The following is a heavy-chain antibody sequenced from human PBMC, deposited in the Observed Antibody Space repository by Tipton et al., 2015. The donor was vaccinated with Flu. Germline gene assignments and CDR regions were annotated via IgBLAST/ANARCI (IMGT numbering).Heavy chain of an antibody. CDR3: AGDQQWLVDYYGMDV. Sequence: SLRLSCAASGFTFSSYWMSWVRQAPGKGLEWVANIKQDGSEKYYVDSVKGRFTISRDNAKNSLYLQMNSLRAEDTAVYYCAGDQQWLVDYYGMDVWGQGTTVTVSS. J-gene: IGHJ6*02. V-gene: IGHV3-7*01. CDR2: IKQDGSEK. D-gene: IGHD6-19*01. CDR1: GFTFSSYW.